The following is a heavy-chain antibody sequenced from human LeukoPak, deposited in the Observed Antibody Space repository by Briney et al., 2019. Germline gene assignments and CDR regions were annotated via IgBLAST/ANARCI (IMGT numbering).Heavy chain of an antibody. CDR3: VRGGTYWTVS. J-gene: IGHJ5*01. CDR1: GFVFSASY. Sequence: GGSLSLTCAASGFVFSASYMSWVRKAPGKGLEWVATIKPDGSEKYHVDSVSGRFTISRDNTNDSLFLQMNSLRVDDTAVYYCVRGGTYWTVSWGQGTLVNVS. V-gene: IGHV3-7*01. CDR2: IKPDGSEK.